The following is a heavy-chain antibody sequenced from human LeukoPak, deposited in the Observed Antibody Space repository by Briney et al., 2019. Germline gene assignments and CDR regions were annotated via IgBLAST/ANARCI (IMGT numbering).Heavy chain of an antibody. V-gene: IGHV1-46*01. D-gene: IGHD3-10*01. Sequence: GASVKVSCKASGYSFTSQAMHWVRQAPGQGLEWMGIINPSGGSTSYAQKFQGRVTMTRDTSTSTVYMELSSLRSEDTAVYYCASSSEVTPMDYYYYMDVWGKGTTVTVSS. J-gene: IGHJ6*03. CDR1: GYSFTSQA. CDR3: ASSSEVTPMDYYYYMDV. CDR2: INPSGGST.